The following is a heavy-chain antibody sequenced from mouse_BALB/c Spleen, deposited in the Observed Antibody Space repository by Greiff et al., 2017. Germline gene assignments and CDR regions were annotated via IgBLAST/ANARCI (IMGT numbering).Heavy chain of an antibody. V-gene: IGHV1-80*01. CDR1: GYAFSSYW. CDR3: ARDRADPFDY. D-gene: IGHD3-3*01. Sequence: QVQLQQSGAELVRPGSSVKISCKASGYAFSSYWMNWVKQRPGQGLEWIGQIYPGDGDTNYNGKFKGKATLTADKSSSTAYMQLSSLTSEDSAVYFCARDRADPFDYWGQGTSVTVSS. J-gene: IGHJ4*01. CDR2: IYPGDGDT.